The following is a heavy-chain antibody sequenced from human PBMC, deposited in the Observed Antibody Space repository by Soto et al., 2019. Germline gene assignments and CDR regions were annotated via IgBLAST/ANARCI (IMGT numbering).Heavy chain of an antibody. CDR2: INYSGST. Sequence: SETLSLTCTVSGGSSSGYYWSWIRQPPGKRLEWIGEINYSGSTNYNPSLKSRVTISVDTSKNQFSLKLSSVTAADTAVYYCARAPYYYDSSGYNWFDPWGQGTLVTVST. CDR3: ARAPYYYDSSGYNWFDP. V-gene: IGHV4-34*01. D-gene: IGHD3-22*01. CDR1: GGSSSGYY. J-gene: IGHJ5*02.